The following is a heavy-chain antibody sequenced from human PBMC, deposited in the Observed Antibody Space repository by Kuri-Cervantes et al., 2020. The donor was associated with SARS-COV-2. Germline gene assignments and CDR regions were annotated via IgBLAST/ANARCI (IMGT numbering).Heavy chain of an antibody. CDR3: ATISASYSSGWYALY. CDR2: IYYSGST. CDR1: GGSISSGDYY. J-gene: IGHJ4*02. Sequence: LRLSCTVSGGSISSGDYYWSWIRRPPGKGLEWIGYIYYSGSTYYNPSLKSRVTISVDTSKNQFSLKLSSVTAADTAVYYCATISASYSSGWYALYWGQGTLVTVSS. D-gene: IGHD6-19*01. V-gene: IGHV4-30-4*08.